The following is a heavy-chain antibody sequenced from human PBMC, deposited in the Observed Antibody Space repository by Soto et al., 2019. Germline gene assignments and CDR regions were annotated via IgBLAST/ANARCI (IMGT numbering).Heavy chain of an antibody. CDR2: IKQDGSEK. J-gene: IGHJ6*02. Sequence: PGGSLRLSCAASGFTFSSYWMSWVRQAPGKGLEWVANIKQDGSEKYYVDSVKGRFTISRDNAKNSLYLQMNSLRAEDTAVYYCARVRTVLRFLVWLPTYGMDVWGQGTTVTVSS. V-gene: IGHV3-7*01. CDR1: GFTFSSYW. D-gene: IGHD3-3*01. CDR3: ARVRTVLRFLVWLPTYGMDV.